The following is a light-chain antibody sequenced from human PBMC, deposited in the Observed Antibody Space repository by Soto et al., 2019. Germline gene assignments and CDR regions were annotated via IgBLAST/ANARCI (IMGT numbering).Light chain of an antibody. V-gene: IGLV2-14*01. Sequence: QSVLTQPASVSGSPGQSIAISCTGTSSDVGGYNYVSWYQQPPGKAPKLIIYDVSDRPSGVSNLFSGSKSGNTASLTISGVQADDEADYYCSSYTSQCTVLFGGGTKLTVL. CDR2: DVS. J-gene: IGLJ3*02. CDR1: SSDVGGYNY. CDR3: SSYTSQCTVL.